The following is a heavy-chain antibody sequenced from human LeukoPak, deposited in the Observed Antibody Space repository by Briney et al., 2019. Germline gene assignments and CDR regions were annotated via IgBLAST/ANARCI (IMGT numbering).Heavy chain of an antibody. CDR1: GGTFSSYA. Sequence: GASVKVSCKASGGTFSSYAISWERHAPGQGLEWMGTIIPIVGIANYAQKFQGRVTITADKSTSTAYMELSSLRSEDTAVYYCARDGEMATIYFDYWGQGTLVTVSS. CDR3: ARDGEMATIYFDY. CDR2: IIPIVGIA. D-gene: IGHD5-24*01. J-gene: IGHJ4*02. V-gene: IGHV1-69*04.